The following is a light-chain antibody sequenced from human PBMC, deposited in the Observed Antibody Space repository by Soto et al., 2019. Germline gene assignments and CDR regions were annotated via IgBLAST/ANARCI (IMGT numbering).Light chain of an antibody. V-gene: IGKV3-11*01. Sequence: EIVLTQSPVTLSLSPGERATLSCRASQTVSTYLAWYQQKPGQAPRLLIYDASTRATGIPGRFSGSGSGTDFTLTISSLEPEDFAVYYCQQYNNWPRTFGQGTKVDIK. CDR1: QTVSTY. J-gene: IGKJ1*01. CDR2: DAS. CDR3: QQYNNWPRT.